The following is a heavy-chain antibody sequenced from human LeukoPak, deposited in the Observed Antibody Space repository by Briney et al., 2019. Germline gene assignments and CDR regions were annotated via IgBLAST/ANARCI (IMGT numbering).Heavy chain of an antibody. CDR1: GFTFSSYW. V-gene: IGHV3-74*01. CDR3: ARMRVVAGTIGYGMDV. D-gene: IGHD6-19*01. Sequence: GGSLRLSCAAPGFTFSSYWMHWVRQAPGKGLVWVSRINSDGSSTSYADSVKGRFTISRDNAKNTLYLQMNSLRAEDTAVYYCARMRVVAGTIGYGMDVWGQGTTVTVSS. CDR2: INSDGSST. J-gene: IGHJ6*02.